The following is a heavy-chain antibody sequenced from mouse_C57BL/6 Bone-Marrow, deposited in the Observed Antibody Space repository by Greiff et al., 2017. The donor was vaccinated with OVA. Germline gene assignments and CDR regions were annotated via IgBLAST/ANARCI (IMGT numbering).Heavy chain of an antibody. CDR1: GYTFTSYW. J-gene: IGHJ2*01. CDR3: ARTVGYGYLDC. CDR2: IDPSDSYT. Sequence: VQLKQPGAELVKPGASVKLSCKASGYTFTSYWLQWVKPRPGQGLEWIGEIDPSDSYTNYNQKFKGKATLTVDPSSSTAYMQLSSLTSDDSAVYYYARTVGYGYLDCWGKGTTLTVSS. V-gene: IGHV1-50*01. D-gene: IGHD2-10*02.